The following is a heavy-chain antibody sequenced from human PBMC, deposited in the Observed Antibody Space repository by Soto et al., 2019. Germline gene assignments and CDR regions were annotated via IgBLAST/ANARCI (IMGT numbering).Heavy chain of an antibody. V-gene: IGHV4-34*01. CDR2: INHSGST. Sequence: PSVTLSLTCAVYGGSFSGYDWSWIRQPPGKGLEWIGEINHSGSTNYNPSLKSRVTISVDTSKNQFSLKLSSVTAADTAVYYCARVVTPRTFDYWGQGTLVTVSS. J-gene: IGHJ4*02. CDR1: GGSFSGYD. CDR3: ARVVTPRTFDY. D-gene: IGHD1-1*01.